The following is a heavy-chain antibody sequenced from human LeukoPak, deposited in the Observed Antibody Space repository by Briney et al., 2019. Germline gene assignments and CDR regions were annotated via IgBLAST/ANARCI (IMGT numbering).Heavy chain of an antibody. V-gene: IGHV3-15*01. J-gene: IGHJ4*02. CDR1: GFTFSNAW. D-gene: IGHD5-12*01. CDR2: IKSKTDGGTT. CDR3: TPGGYSGYDFSY. Sequence: GGSLRLSCAPSGFTFSNAWMSWVRQAPGKGLGWVGRIKSKTDGGTTDYGAPVKGRFTISRDDSKSMLYLQMNSLKTEDTAVYYCTPGGYSGYDFSYWGQGTLVTVSS.